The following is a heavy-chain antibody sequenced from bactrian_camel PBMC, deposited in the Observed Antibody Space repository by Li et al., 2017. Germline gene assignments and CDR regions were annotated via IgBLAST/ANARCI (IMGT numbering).Heavy chain of an antibody. CDR2: ITASGTT. D-gene: IGHD2*01. Sequence: QLVESGGDLVQPGGSLRLSCVASGFPFSANHMSWVRQAPGRGLEWVSSITASGTTSYSNSVRGRFTISRDNAKNTLYLQLNSLKTEDTAMYYCARGRGAWDEYDYWDQGTQVTVS. CDR1: GFPFSANH. CDR3: ARGRGAWDEYDY. J-gene: IGHJ4*01. V-gene: IGHV3S40*01.